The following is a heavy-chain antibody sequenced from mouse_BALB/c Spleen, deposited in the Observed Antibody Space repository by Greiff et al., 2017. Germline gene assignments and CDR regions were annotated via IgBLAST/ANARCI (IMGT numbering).Heavy chain of an antibody. D-gene: IGHD1-1*01. V-gene: IGHV5-6*01. CDR2: ISSGGSYT. Sequence: EVQVVESGGDLVKPGGSLKLSCAASGFTFSSYGMSWVRQTPDKRLEWVGTISSGGSYTYYPDSVKGRFTISRDNAKNTQYLQMSSLQSEDTAMYYCARHLHYYDSSAWFAYWGQGTLVTVSA. CDR3: ARHLHYYDSSAWFAY. J-gene: IGHJ3*01. CDR1: GFTFSSYG.